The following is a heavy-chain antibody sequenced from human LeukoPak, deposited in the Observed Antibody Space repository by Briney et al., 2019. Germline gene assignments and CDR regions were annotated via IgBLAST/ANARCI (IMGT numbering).Heavy chain of an antibody. J-gene: IGHJ5*02. CDR3: AREGWDYYGSGSYYNLLRWFDP. V-gene: IGHV4-59*01. CDR2: IYYSGST. Sequence: SETLSLTCTVSGGSISSYYWSWIRQPPGKGLEWIGYIYYSGSTNYNPSLKSRVTISVDTSKNQFSLKLSSVTAADTAVYYCAREGWDYYGSGSYYNLLRWFDPWGQGTLVTVSS. D-gene: IGHD3-10*01. CDR1: GGSISSYY.